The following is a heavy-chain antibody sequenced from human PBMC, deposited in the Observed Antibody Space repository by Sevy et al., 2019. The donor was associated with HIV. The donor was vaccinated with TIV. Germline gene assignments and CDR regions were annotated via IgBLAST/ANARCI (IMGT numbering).Heavy chain of an antibody. CDR1: GGSISSYY. Sequence: SETLSLTCTVSGGSISSYYWSWIRQPAGKGLEWIGRIYTSGSTNYNPSLKSRVTMSVDTSKNQFSLKLSYVTAADTAVYYCARGGSGSYTDSWYYGMDVWGQGTTVTVSS. V-gene: IGHV4-4*07. CDR3: ARGGSGSYTDSWYYGMDV. CDR2: IYTSGST. D-gene: IGHD3-10*01. J-gene: IGHJ6*02.